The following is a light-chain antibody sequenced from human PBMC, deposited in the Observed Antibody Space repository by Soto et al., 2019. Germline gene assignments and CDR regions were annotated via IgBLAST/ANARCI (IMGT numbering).Light chain of an antibody. CDR1: QSVSSSY. Sequence: EIVLTQSPGTLSLSPGERATLSCRASQSVSSSYLGWYQQKPGQAPRLLIYDASSRATGIQDRFSGSGSGTDFTLTISRLEPEDFAVYYCQQYGSSSYTFGQGTKLEIK. V-gene: IGKV3-20*01. J-gene: IGKJ2*01. CDR2: DAS. CDR3: QQYGSSSYT.